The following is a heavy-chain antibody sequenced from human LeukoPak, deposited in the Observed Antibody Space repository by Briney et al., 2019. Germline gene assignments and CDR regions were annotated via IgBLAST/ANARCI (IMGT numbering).Heavy chain of an antibody. V-gene: IGHV4-61*01. D-gene: IGHD5-18*01. CDR3: ARVSNTAMVIDFDY. CDR2: IYYSGST. CDR1: VGSVSSGSYY. Sequence: PSETLSLTCTVSVGSVSSGSYYWSWIRQPPGKGLEWIGYIYYSGSTNYNPSLKSRVTISVDTSKNQFSLKLSSVTAADTAVYYCARVSNTAMVIDFDYWGQGTLVTVSS. J-gene: IGHJ4*02.